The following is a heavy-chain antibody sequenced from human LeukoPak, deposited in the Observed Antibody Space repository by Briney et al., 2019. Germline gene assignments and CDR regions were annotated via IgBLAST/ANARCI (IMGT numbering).Heavy chain of an antibody. D-gene: IGHD6-19*01. CDR1: GGSFSGYY. CDR3: ARVQTSSGWYRADY. CDR2: INHSGST. V-gene: IGHV4-34*01. J-gene: IGHJ4*02. Sequence: SETLSLTCAVYGGSFSGYYWSWIRQPPGKGLEWIGEINHSGSTNYNPSLKSRVTISVDTSKNQFSLNLKSVTAADTAVYYCARVQTSSGWYRADYWGQGTLVTVSS.